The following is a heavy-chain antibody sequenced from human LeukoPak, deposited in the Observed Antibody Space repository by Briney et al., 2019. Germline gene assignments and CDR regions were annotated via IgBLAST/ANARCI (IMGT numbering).Heavy chain of an antibody. CDR1: GFTFSSYE. Sequence: PGGSLRLSCAASGFTFSSYEMNWVRQAPGKGLEWVSYISSSGSTIYYADSVKGRFTISRDNAKNSLYLQMNSPRAEDTAVYYCASQYSSSWYNSFQHWGQGTLVTVSS. CDR2: ISSSGSTI. D-gene: IGHD6-13*01. CDR3: ASQYSSSWYNSFQH. J-gene: IGHJ1*01. V-gene: IGHV3-48*03.